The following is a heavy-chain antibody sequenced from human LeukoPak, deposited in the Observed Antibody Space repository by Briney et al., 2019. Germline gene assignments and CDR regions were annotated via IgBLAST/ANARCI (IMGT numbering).Heavy chain of an antibody. D-gene: IGHD3-10*01. CDR1: GGSFSIYY. CDR3: AGSDGYGLVDI. CDR2: IYTSGST. J-gene: IGHJ3*02. Sequence: SETLSLTCTVSGGSFSIYYWSWIRQPAGKGLEWIGRIYTSGSTNYNPSLKSRVTMSVDTSKNQFSLNLNSVTAADTAVYYCAGSDGYGLVDIWGQGTMVTVSS. V-gene: IGHV4-4*07.